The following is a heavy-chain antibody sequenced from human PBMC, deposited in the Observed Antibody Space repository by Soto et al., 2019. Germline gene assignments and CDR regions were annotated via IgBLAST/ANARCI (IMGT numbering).Heavy chain of an antibody. V-gene: IGHV4-31*03. Sequence: QVQLQESGPGLVKPSQTLSLTCTVSGGSISNHGYYWSWIRQHPGKGLEWIGYIYYSGSTYYNPSLKSRLXIXVHXSKNQFSLKLTSVTAADTAVYYCAREGGTATIFDFWGQGTLVTVSS. CDR2: IYYSGST. CDR3: AREGGTATIFDF. J-gene: IGHJ4*02. D-gene: IGHD5-12*01. CDR1: GGSISNHGYY.